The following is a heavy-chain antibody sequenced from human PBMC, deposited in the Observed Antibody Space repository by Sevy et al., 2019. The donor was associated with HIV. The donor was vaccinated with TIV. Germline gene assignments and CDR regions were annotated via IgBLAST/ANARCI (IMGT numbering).Heavy chain of an antibody. Sequence: GGSLRLSCAASGFTFSSYAMHWVRQAPGKGLEWVVVISYEGSNKYNADSVKGRFTISRDNSKNTLYLQMNSLRAEDTAVYYCASGYSYGYAPFDYWGQGTLVTVSS. D-gene: IGHD5-18*01. V-gene: IGHV3-30-3*01. CDR2: ISYEGSNK. CDR3: ASGYSYGYAPFDY. CDR1: GFTFSSYA. J-gene: IGHJ4*02.